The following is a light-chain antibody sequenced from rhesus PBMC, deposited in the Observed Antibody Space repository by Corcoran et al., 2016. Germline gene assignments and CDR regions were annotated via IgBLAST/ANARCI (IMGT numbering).Light chain of an antibody. V-gene: IGKV3-24*01. Sequence: EIAMTQSPATLSLSPGERATLPCRASLSVSSSLAWYQQQPGQAPRLLIYGASSRATGIPDRFSGSGAGTDFTLTISSLEPEDVAVYYCLQHSNWPLTFGGGTKVELK. CDR3: LQHSNWPLT. CDR1: LSVSSS. J-gene: IGKJ4*01. CDR2: GAS.